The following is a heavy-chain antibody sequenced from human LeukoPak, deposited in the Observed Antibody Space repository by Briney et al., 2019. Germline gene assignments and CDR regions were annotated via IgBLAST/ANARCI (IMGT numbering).Heavy chain of an antibody. V-gene: IGHV3-48*03. Sequence: GGSLRPSCAASGFTFSTYAMTWVRQAPGKGLECVSYISSSGDTISYADSLKGRVTISRDNAKNSLFLQLSSLRAEDTAVYYCARGVYGSGSPRLDYWGQGTLVTVSS. D-gene: IGHD3-10*01. CDR2: ISSSGDTI. J-gene: IGHJ4*02. CDR1: GFTFSTYA. CDR3: ARGVYGSGSPRLDY.